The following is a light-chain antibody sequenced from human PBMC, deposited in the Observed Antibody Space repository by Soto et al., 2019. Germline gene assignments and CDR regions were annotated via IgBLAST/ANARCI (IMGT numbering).Light chain of an antibody. Sequence: DVQMTQSPSSLSALVGDRVTITCRASQSVSRYLNCYQHKPGKAPKLLINAASNLRSGVPSRFSGSGSGTDFTLTIDGLQPEDFAVYYCQQSYITPPITFGQGTRLELK. CDR2: AAS. V-gene: IGKV1-39*01. CDR3: QQSYITPPIT. CDR1: QSVSRY. J-gene: IGKJ5*01.